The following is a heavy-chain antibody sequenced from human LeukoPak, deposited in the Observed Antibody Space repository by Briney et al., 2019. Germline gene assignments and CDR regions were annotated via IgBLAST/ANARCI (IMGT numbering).Heavy chain of an antibody. Sequence: GGSLRLSCAASGFTFSSYWMIWVRQAPGKGLEWVANIKQDGSEKYYVDSVKGRFTISRDNAKNSLYLQMNSLRAEDTAVYYCARDCSSGWYPNYYFDYWGQGTLVTVSS. CDR3: ARDCSSGWYPNYYFDY. V-gene: IGHV3-7*01. CDR1: GFTFSSYW. D-gene: IGHD6-19*01. J-gene: IGHJ4*02. CDR2: IKQDGSEK.